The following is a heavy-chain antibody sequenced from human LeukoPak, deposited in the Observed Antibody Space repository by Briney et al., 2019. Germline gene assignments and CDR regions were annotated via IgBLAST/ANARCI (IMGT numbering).Heavy chain of an antibody. J-gene: IGHJ3*02. CDR2: IYYSGST. V-gene: IGHV4-28*06. D-gene: IGHD1-1*01. CDR3: ARRFVGGPTGTFSDAFDI. CDR1: GYSISSSNW. Sequence: SETLSLTCTVSGYSISSSNWWGWIRQPPGKGLEWIGYIYYSGSTNYNPSLKSRVTMSVDTSKNQFSLKLSSVTALDTAVYYCARRFVGGPTGTFSDAFDIWGQGTMVTVSS.